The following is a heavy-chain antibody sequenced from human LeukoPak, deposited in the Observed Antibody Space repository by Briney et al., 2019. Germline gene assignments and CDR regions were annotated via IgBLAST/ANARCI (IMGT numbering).Heavy chain of an antibody. CDR2: IIPIFGTA. D-gene: IGHD3-3*01. CDR3: ARGGLRFLEDGMDV. CDR1: GGTFSSYA. Sequence: SVKVSCKASGGTFSSYAISWVRQAPGQGLEWMGGIIPIFGTANYAQKLQGRVTITADESTSTAYMELSSLRSEDTAVYYCARGGLRFLEDGMDVWGQGTTVTVSS. V-gene: IGHV1-69*13. J-gene: IGHJ6*02.